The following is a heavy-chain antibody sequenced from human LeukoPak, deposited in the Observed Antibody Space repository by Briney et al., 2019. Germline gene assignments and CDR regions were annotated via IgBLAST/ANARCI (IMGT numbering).Heavy chain of an antibody. V-gene: IGHV3-11*01. CDR1: GFTFSDYY. J-gene: IGHJ6*02. CDR3: ARGYYEIGV. Sequence: GGSLRLSCAASGFTFSDYYMTWIRQAPGKGLEWVSHIAHSGNGMWYADAVKGRFTISRDNAKNLLFLQMDSLRAEDTAVYYCARGYYEIGVWGQGTTVIVSS. CDR2: IAHSGNGM.